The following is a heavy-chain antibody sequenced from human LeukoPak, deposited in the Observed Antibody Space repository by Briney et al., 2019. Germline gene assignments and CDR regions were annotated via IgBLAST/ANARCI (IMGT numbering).Heavy chain of an antibody. D-gene: IGHD2-2*01. V-gene: IGHV3-53*05. Sequence: GGSLRLSCAASGFTVSSNYMSWVRQAPGKGLEWVSVIYSGGSTYYADSVKGRFTISRDNSKNTLYLQMNSLRAEDTAVYYCARGRYCSTISCRTELDYWGQGILVTVSS. CDR3: ARGRYCSTISCRTELDY. CDR1: GFTVSSNY. J-gene: IGHJ4*02. CDR2: IYSGGST.